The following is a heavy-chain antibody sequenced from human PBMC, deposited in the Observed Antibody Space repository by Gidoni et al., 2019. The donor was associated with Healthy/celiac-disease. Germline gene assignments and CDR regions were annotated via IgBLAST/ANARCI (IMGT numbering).Heavy chain of an antibody. D-gene: IGHD3-10*01. CDR2: ISGRGGST. J-gene: IGHJ4*02. CDR1: GFTFISYA. Sequence: EVQLLESGGGLVQPGGSLRLSCAASGFTFISYAMSWVRQAPGKGLEWVSAISGRGGSTYYADSVKGRFTISRDNSKNTLYLQMNSLRAEDTAVYYCAKDQDGSGSYLNNFDYWGQGTLVTVSS. CDR3: AKDQDGSGSYLNNFDY. V-gene: IGHV3-23*01.